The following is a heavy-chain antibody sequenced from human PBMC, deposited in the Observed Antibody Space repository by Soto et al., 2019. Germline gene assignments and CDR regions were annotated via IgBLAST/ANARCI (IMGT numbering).Heavy chain of an antibody. CDR3: AKGVWDVAVAGNPHFDY. CDR2: ISGSGGST. D-gene: IGHD6-19*01. Sequence: GGSLRLSCAASGFTFSSYAMSWVRQAPGKGLEWVSAISGSGGSTYYADSVKGRFTISRDNSKNTLYLQMNSLRAEDTAVYYCAKGVWDVAVAGNPHFDYWGQGTLVTVSS. J-gene: IGHJ4*02. V-gene: IGHV3-23*01. CDR1: GFTFSSYA.